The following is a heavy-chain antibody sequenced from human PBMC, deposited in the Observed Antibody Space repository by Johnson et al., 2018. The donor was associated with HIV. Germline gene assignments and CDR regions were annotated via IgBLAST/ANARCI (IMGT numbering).Heavy chain of an antibody. D-gene: IGHD4-17*01. Sequence: QMLLVESGGGVVQPGGSLRLSCAASGFTFSSYGMHWVRQAPGKGLEWVAFIRYDGSNKYYADSVKGRFTISRDNSKNTLYLQMNSLRAEDTAVYYCARPADYGDYSRDAFDIWGQGTMVTVSA. V-gene: IGHV3-30*02. CDR3: ARPADYGDYSRDAFDI. J-gene: IGHJ3*02. CDR2: IRYDGSNK. CDR1: GFTFSSYG.